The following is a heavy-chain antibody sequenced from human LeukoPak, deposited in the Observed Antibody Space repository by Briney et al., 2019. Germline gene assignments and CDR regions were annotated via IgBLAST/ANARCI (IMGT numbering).Heavy chain of an antibody. V-gene: IGHV4-34*01. Sequence: SETLSLTCAVYGGSFSGYYWSWIRHPPGKGLEWIGEINHSGSTNYNPSLRSRVTISVDTSKNQFSLQLSSVTAADTAVYYCARALRYFDWSWASWGQGTLVTVSS. CDR1: GGSFSGYY. CDR3: ARALRYFDWSWAS. D-gene: IGHD3-9*01. J-gene: IGHJ4*02. CDR2: INHSGST.